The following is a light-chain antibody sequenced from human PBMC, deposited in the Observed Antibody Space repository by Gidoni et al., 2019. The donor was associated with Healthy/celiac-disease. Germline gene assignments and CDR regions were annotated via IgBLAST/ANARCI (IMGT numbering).Light chain of an antibody. CDR1: QSVSSSY. V-gene: IGKV3-20*01. J-gene: IGKJ1*01. CDR3: QQYGSSRT. CDR2: GAS. Sequence: EIVLTQSPGTLSLSQGERATLSCRASQSVSSSYLAWYQQKPGQAPRLLIYGASSRATGIPDRFRGSGSGTDFTLTISRLEPEVFAVYYCQQYGSSRTFGQGTKVEIK.